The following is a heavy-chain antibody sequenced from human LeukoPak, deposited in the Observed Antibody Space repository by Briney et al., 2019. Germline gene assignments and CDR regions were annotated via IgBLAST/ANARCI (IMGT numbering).Heavy chain of an antibody. J-gene: IGHJ6*02. CDR1: GFTFSSYG. Sequence: SGGSLRLSCAASGFTFSSYGMHWVRQAPGKGLEWVAVISYDGSNKYYADSVKGRFTISRDNSKNTLYLQMNSLRAENTAVYYCAKDRVVVVAATSYYYYGMDVWGQGATVTVSS. D-gene: IGHD2-15*01. CDR3: AKDRVVVVAATSYYYYGMDV. CDR2: ISYDGSNK. V-gene: IGHV3-30*18.